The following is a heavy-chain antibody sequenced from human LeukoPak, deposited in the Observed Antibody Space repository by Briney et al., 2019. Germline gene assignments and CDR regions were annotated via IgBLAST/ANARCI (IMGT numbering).Heavy chain of an antibody. Sequence: GGSLRLSRPASGVTFSDYSMSSVRQAPGKGLEWVSSISSSSDYIYYADSVKGRFTISRDNARNSLYLQMNSLRAEDTAVYYCARSRSVSNYKGMDVWGQGTTVTVSS. J-gene: IGHJ6*02. CDR3: ARSRSVSNYKGMDV. CDR2: ISSSSDYI. CDR1: GVTFSDYS. D-gene: IGHD5/OR15-5a*01. V-gene: IGHV3-21*01.